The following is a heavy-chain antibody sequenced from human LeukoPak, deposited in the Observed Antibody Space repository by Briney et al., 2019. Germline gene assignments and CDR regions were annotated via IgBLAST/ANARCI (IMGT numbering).Heavy chain of an antibody. CDR3: ARDTYSSGWNWFDP. Sequence: SETLSLTCTVSGGSISNYYWSWIRQPPGKGLEWIGYIYYSGSPNYNPSLKSRVTISVDTSKNQFSLKLSSVTAADPAVYYCARDTYSSGWNWFDPWGQGTLVTVSS. CDR2: IYYSGSP. J-gene: IGHJ5*02. CDR1: GGSISNYY. D-gene: IGHD6-19*01. V-gene: IGHV4-59*01.